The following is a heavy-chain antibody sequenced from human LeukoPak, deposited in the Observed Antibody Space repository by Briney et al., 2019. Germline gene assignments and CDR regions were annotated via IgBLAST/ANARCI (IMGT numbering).Heavy chain of an antibody. CDR1: GFTFSNYE. V-gene: IGHV3-48*03. Sequence: GGSLRLSCTASGFTFSNYEMNWVRQAPGKGLEWVSYISSSGSTIYYADSVKGRFTISRDNAKNSLYLQMNSLRAGDTAVYYCARRTTGDDYWGQGTLVTVSS. CDR2: ISSSGSTI. J-gene: IGHJ4*02. D-gene: IGHD4-17*01. CDR3: ARRTTGDDY.